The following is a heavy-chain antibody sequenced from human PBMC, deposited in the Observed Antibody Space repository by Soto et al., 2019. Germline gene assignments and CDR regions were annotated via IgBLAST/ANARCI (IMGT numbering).Heavy chain of an antibody. J-gene: IGHJ4*02. CDR2: IYWDDDK. CDR1: GFSLSTSGVG. Sequence: QITLKESGPPLVKPTQTLTLTCTFSGFSLSTSGVGVGWIRQPPGKALEWLALIYWDDDKRYSPSLKSRLTITTXTXKXXVVLTMANMDPVDTATYYCAHSLIPNWGSRGAFDYWGQGTLVTVSS. V-gene: IGHV2-5*02. D-gene: IGHD7-27*01. CDR3: AHSLIPNWGSRGAFDY.